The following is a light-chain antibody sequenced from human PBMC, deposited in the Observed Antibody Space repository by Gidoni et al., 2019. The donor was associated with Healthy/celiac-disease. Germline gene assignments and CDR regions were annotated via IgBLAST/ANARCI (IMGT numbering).Light chain of an antibody. V-gene: IGLV2-23*01. CDR2: EGS. CDR3: CSYAGSSTLVV. Sequence: HSLTISCTGTSSDVGSYNLVSWYQQHPGKAPKLMIYEGSKRPSGVSNRFSGSKSGNTASLTISGLQAEDEADYYCCSYAGSSTLVVFGGGTKLTVL. J-gene: IGLJ2*01. CDR1: SSDVGSYNL.